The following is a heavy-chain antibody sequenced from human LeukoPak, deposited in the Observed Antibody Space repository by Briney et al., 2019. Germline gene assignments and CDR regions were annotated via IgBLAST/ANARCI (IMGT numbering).Heavy chain of an antibody. D-gene: IGHD3-16*02. CDR1: GFTFSSYW. V-gene: IGHV3-74*01. Sequence: GGSLRLSCAASGFTFSSYWMHWVRQAPGKGRVGVSRINSDGSSTSYADSVKGRFTISRDNAKNTLHLQMNSLRVEDTAVYYCARWGVWGSHRPIDHWGQGTLVTVSS. CDR3: ARWGVWGSHRPIDH. CDR2: INSDGSST. J-gene: IGHJ4*02.